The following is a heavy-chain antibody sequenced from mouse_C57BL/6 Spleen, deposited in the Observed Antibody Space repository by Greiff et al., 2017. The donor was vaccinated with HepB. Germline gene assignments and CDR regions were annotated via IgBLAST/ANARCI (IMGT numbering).Heavy chain of an antibody. CDR3: ARDWDDYFDY. CDR1: GYAFSSYW. J-gene: IGHJ2*01. CDR2: IYPGDGDT. D-gene: IGHD4-1*01. V-gene: IGHV1-80*01. Sequence: QVQLKESGAELVKPGASVKISCKASGYAFSSYWMNWVKQRPGKGLEWIGQIYPGDGDTNYNGKFKGKATLTADKSSSTAYMQLSSLTSEDSAVYFCARDWDDYFDYWGQGTTLTVSS.